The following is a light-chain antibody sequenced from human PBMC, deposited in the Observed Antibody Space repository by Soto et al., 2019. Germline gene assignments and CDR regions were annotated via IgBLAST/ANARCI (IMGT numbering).Light chain of an antibody. CDR2: AAS. J-gene: IGKJ3*01. CDR3: QQSYNSPAFT. Sequence: DIQMTQSPSSLSASIGDRVSITCRASQSIGNLLNWYQQQPGKVPQLLIYAASNLHSGVPSRCSGSGAGTEFTLTISSLQLEDFAAYYCQQSYNSPAFTFGPGTRVNAK. V-gene: IGKV1-39*01. CDR1: QSIGNL.